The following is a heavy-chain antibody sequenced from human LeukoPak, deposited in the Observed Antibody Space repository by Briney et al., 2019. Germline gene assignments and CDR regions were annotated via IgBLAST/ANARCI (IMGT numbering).Heavy chain of an antibody. D-gene: IGHD1-1*01. J-gene: IGHJ3*02. CDR2: IYTSGST. V-gene: IGHV4-4*09. CDR1: GGSISSYY. Sequence: SETLSLTCTVSGGSISSYYWSWVRQPPGKGLEWIGYIYTSGSTNYNPSLKSRVTISGDTSKNQLSLKLSSVTAADTAVYYYARQLNGAFDIWGQGTMVIVSS. CDR3: ARQLNGAFDI.